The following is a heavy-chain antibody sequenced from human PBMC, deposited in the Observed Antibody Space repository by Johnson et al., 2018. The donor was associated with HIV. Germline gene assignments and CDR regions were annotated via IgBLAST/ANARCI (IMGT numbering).Heavy chain of an antibody. Sequence: QVKLVESGGVVVQPGGSLRLSCAASGFTFDDYTMHWVRQAPGKGLEWVAVIWYDGSNKYYADSVKGRFTISRDNAKNALYLQMNSLRAEDTAVYYCAGGSCFDAFDILGQGTMVTVSS. CDR2: IWYDGSNK. J-gene: IGHJ3*02. CDR3: AGGSCFDAFDI. D-gene: IGHD6-19*01. CDR1: GFTFDDYT. V-gene: IGHV3-33*08.